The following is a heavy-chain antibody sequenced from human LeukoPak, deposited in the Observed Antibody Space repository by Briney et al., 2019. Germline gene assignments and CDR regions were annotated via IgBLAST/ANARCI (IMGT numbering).Heavy chain of an antibody. CDR3: AKGGDGDYLDY. Sequence: GRSLRLSCAPSGLTVSSNYISWVRQAPGKWLEWVSVIYSGGTTYYADSVKGRFTVSRDNSRNTLYLQMNSLRAEDTAVYYCAKGGDGDYLDYWGQGTLVTVSS. CDR2: IYSGGTT. J-gene: IGHJ4*02. V-gene: IGHV3-66*01. D-gene: IGHD2-21*01. CDR1: GLTVSSNY.